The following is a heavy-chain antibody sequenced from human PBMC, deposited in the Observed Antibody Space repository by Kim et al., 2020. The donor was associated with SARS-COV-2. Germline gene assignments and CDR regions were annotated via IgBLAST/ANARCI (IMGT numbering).Heavy chain of an antibody. V-gene: IGHV4-39*02. Sequence: SETLSLTCTVSGGSISSSSYYWGWIRQPPGKGLEWIGSIYYSGSTYYNPSLKSRVTISVDTSKNQFSLKLSSVTAADTAVYYCARDFHFDWLGGWFDPWGQGTLVTVSS. CDR3: ARDFHFDWLGGWFDP. CDR1: GGSISSSSYY. CDR2: IYYSGST. J-gene: IGHJ5*02. D-gene: IGHD3-9*01.